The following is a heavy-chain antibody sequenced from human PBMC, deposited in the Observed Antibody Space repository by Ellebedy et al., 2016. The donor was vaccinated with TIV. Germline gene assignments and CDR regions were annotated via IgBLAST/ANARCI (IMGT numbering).Heavy chain of an antibody. D-gene: IGHD4-23*01. Sequence: ASVKVSCKASGDTFTTYAMHWVRQAPGQRLEWMGWINAGNGNTKYSQKFLGRVTITRDTSASTVYMELSSLRSDDTAVYYCARGPYGGISVWYFDVWGRGTLVTVSS. CDR2: INAGNGNT. V-gene: IGHV1-3*01. CDR3: ARGPYGGISVWYFDV. CDR1: GDTFTTYA. J-gene: IGHJ2*01.